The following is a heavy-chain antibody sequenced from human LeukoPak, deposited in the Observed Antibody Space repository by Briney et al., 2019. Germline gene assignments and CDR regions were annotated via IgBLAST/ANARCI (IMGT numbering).Heavy chain of an antibody. D-gene: IGHD2-15*01. J-gene: IGHJ4*02. CDR2: INSDGSSR. CDR3: ALVGGGY. Sequence: GGSLRLSCAASGFTFSNYWMHWVRQAPGKGLVWVSSINSDGSSRNYADSVKGRFSISRDNAKNTLYLQMNSLRAEGTAVYYCALVGGGYWGQGTLVTVSS. V-gene: IGHV3-74*01. CDR1: GFTFSNYW.